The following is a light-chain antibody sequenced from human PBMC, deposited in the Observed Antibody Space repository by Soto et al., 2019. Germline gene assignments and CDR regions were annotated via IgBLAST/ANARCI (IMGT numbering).Light chain of an antibody. Sequence: SYELTQSPSISVAPGQTARLTCGGDNIGSKSVHWYQQKPGQAPVLVIYYDNDRPSGIPDRFSGSNSGNTATLTINRVEAGDEADYYCQVWNDSGDHAIFGGGTKLTV. CDR2: YDN. CDR3: QVWNDSGDHAI. J-gene: IGLJ2*01. CDR1: NIGSKS. V-gene: IGLV3-21*04.